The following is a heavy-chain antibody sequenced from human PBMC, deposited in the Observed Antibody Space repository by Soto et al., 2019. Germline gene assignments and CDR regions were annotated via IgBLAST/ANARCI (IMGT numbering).Heavy chain of an antibody. CDR3: ARDKGYCSDTSFPDFDY. J-gene: IGHJ4*02. Sequence: QVQLVQSGAEVKKPGSSVKVSCKASGGTLSSYTFSWVRQAPGQGLEWMGRVIPSLGVTNYAKKFQGRFTIVVDTSTSTAYMELNSLRYEDTAVYYCARDKGYCSDTSFPDFDYWGQGTLVTVSS. CDR2: VIPSLGVT. D-gene: IGHD2-2*01. V-gene: IGHV1-69*08. CDR1: GGTLSSYT.